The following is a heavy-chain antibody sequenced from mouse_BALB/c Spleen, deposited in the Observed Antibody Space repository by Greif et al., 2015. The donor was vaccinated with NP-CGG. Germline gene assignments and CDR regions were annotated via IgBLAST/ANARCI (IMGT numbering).Heavy chain of an antibody. D-gene: IGHD3-2*02. Sequence: EVKVVESGGGLVQPGGSLKLSCATSGFTFSDYYMYWVRQTPEKRLEWVAYISNGGGSTYYPDTVKGRFTISRDNAKNTLYLQMSRLKSEDTAMYYCARQGIRDWYFDVWGAGTTVTVSS. V-gene: IGHV5-12*02. CDR3: ARQGIRDWYFDV. J-gene: IGHJ1*01. CDR1: GFTFSDYY. CDR2: ISNGGGST.